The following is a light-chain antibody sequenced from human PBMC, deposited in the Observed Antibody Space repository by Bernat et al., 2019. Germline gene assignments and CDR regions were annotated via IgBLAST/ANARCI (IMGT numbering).Light chain of an antibody. CDR1: RSDVGSHNR. Sequence: QSALTQPPSVSGSPGQSVTISCTGTRSDVGSHNRVSWYQQSPGTAPKLIIYEVTNRPAGVPVRLSGSKSGNPASMNISGLQADDEADYYCSAYTRTSTVVFGTGTKVTVL. V-gene: IGLV2-18*02. J-gene: IGLJ1*01. CDR3: SAYTRTSTVV. CDR2: EVT.